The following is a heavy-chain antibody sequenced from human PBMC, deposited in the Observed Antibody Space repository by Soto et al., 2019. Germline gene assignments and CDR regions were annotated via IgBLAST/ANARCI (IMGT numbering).Heavy chain of an antibody. Sequence: GGSLRLSCAASGFPFSSYAMSWVRQAPGKGLEWVSGISGSGGSTSVADSVKGRFTFSRDNSKNTLYLQMNSLRAEDTAVYYCTKDRYCSSTSCYAGYYWGQGTLVTVSS. CDR2: ISGSGGST. CDR1: GFPFSSYA. D-gene: IGHD2-2*01. J-gene: IGHJ4*02. CDR3: TKDRYCSSTSCYAGYY. V-gene: IGHV3-23*01.